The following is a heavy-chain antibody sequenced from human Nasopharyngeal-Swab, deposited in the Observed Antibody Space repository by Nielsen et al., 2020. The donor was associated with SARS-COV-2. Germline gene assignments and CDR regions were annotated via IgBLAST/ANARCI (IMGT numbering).Heavy chain of an antibody. D-gene: IGHD6-13*01. Sequence: GESLKISCEASGITFSSYWMSWVRQHPGKGLEWVANIKHDGSDKNYVDSVKGRFTISRDNAKNLLFLQMNNLRAEDTALYYCTRDPYSTPPDYWGQGTLVTVPS. CDR3: TRDPYSTPPDY. CDR2: IKHDGSDK. J-gene: IGHJ4*02. V-gene: IGHV3-7*01. CDR1: GITFSSYW.